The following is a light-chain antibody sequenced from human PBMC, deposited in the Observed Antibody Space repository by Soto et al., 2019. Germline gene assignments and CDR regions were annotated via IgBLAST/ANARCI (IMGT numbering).Light chain of an antibody. CDR3: SSFTSSSTQV. J-gene: IGLJ3*02. V-gene: IGLV2-14*01. Sequence: QSVLTKPASLAGSLGQSITISCTGTSSDVGGYDYVSWYRQHPGKVPKLIIYEVNKRPSGVSNRFSGSKSANTASLTISGLQADDEADYYCSSFTSSSTQVLGGDTKVTVL. CDR2: EVN. CDR1: SSDVGGYDY.